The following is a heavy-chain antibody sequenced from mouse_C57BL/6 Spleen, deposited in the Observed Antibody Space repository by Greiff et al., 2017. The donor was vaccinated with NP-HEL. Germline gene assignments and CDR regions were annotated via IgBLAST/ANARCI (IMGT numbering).Heavy chain of an antibody. J-gene: IGHJ2*01. CDR1: GYAFSSYW. CDR3: ARGDTTVVARGYFDY. D-gene: IGHD1-1*01. Sequence: VMLVESGAELVKPGASVKISCKASGYAFSSYWMNWVKQRPGKGLEWIGQIYPGDGDTNYNGKFKGKATLTADKSSSTAYMQLSSLTSEDSAVYSCARGDTTVVARGYFDYWGQGTTLTVSS. CDR2: IYPGDGDT. V-gene: IGHV1-80*01.